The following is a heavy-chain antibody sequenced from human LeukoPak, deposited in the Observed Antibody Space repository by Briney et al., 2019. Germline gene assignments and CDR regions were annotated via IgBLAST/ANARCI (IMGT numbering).Heavy chain of an antibody. CDR2: ISGSGGST. J-gene: IGHJ4*02. CDR3: ARDYCSSTMCHGYFDY. V-gene: IGHV3-23*01. Sequence: QPGGSLRLSCAASGFTFSSYGMSWVRQAPGKGLEWVSAISGSGGSTYFADSVRGRFTLSRDNSKNTVYLQMDSLRVEDTAVYYCARDYCSSTMCHGYFDYWGQGTPVTVSS. D-gene: IGHD2-2*01. CDR1: GFTFSSYG.